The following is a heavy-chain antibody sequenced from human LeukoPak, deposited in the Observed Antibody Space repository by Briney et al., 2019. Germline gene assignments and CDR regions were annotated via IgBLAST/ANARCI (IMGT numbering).Heavy chain of an antibody. CDR1: GFTISSYW. CDR2: IKQDGSEK. V-gene: IGHV3-7*04. Sequence: GSLRLSCAASGFTISSYWMSWVRQAPGKGLEWVANIKQDGSEKYYVDSVKGRFTISSDNAKNSLYLQMNSLRAEDTAVYYCARSIRGSARFDYWGQGTLVTVSS. CDR3: ARSIRGSARFDY. J-gene: IGHJ4*02. D-gene: IGHD3-10*01.